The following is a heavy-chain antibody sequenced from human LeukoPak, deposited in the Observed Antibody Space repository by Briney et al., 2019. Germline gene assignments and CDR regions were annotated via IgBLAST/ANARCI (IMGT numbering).Heavy chain of an antibody. CDR1: GFTFSSYE. CDR3: ARQTGSGLFILP. D-gene: IGHD3/OR15-3a*01. V-gene: IGHV4-39*01. CDR2: IYYSGNT. Sequence: GSLGLSCVASGFTFSSYEMNWVRQPPGNGLEWIGSIYYSGNTYYNASLKSQVSISIDTSKNQFSLRLTSVTAADTAVYYCARQTGSGLFILPGGQGTLVTVSS. J-gene: IGHJ4*02.